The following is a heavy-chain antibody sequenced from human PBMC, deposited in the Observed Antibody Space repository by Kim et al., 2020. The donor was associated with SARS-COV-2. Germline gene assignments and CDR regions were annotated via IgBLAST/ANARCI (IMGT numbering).Heavy chain of an antibody. CDR2: INHRAAT. D-gene: IGHD3-22*01. J-gene: IGHJ4*02. CDR1: RRSLSAYY. CDR3: ATWDYHATSDISDPNYRHFDY. V-gene: IGHV4-34*01. Sequence: SETLSLTCAVYRRSLSAYYWSWIRQPPGKGLEWIGEINHRAATTYNPSLKSRVTMSLDTSKNQFSLKLNSVTAADTAVYYCATWDYHATSDISDPNYRHFDYWGEGTLVTVSS.